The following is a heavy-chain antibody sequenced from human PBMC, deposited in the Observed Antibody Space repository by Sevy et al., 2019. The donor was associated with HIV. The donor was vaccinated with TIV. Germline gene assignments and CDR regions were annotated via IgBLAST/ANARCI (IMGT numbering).Heavy chain of an antibody. J-gene: IGHJ4*02. CDR2: MNPNSGNT. V-gene: IGHV1-8*01. CDR1: GYTFTSYD. D-gene: IGHD3-22*01. CDR3: ARGWGLFESSSGYSPFDY. Sequence: ASVKVSCKASGYTFTSYDINWVRQATGQGLEWMGWMNPNSGNTGYAQKFQGRVTMTRNTSISTAYMELSSLRSEDTAVYYCARGWGLFESSSGYSPFDYWSQGTLVTVSS.